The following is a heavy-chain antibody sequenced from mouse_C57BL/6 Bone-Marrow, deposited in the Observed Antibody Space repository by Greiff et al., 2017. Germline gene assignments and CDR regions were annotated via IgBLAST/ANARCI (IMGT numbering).Heavy chain of an antibody. CDR2: ISDGGSYT. CDR1: GFTFSSYA. D-gene: IGHD4-1*01. V-gene: IGHV5-4*01. Sequence: EVQRVESGGGLVKPGGSLKLSCAASGFTFSSYAMSWVRQTPEKGLEWVATISDGGSYTYYPDNVKGRFTISRDNAKNNLYLQMSHLKSEDTAMYYCARELGRVWFAYWGQGTLVTVSA. J-gene: IGHJ3*01. CDR3: ARELGRVWFAY.